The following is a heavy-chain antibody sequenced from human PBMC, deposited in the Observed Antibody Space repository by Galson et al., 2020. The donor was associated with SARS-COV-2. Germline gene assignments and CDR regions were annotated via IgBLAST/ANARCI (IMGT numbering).Heavy chain of an antibody. D-gene: IGHD3-22*01. CDR3: ARSTYYYDSSGYYEIVDLDY. J-gene: IGHJ4*02. CDR1: GGSISSGCYY. Sequence: SETLSLTCTVSGGSISSGCYYWIWIRPHPGKGLDWFGYIYYSSSTYYNPSPKSRVTISVYTSKNQFSLKLSSVTAADTAVYYCARSTYYYDSSGYYEIVDLDYWGQGTLVTVSS. V-gene: IGHV4-31*03. CDR2: IYYSSST.